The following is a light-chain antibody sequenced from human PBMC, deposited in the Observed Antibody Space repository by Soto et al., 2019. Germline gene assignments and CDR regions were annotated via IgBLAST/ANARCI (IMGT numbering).Light chain of an antibody. CDR3: MQSTQLPPT. Sequence: DVVMTQTPLSLSVTPGQPASISCKSSQSLLHITGETFLFWYLQKPGQSPQLLIYEVSTRVSGVPDRVSGSGSGTDFTLEISRVETDDVGIYYCMQSTQLPPTFGQGTRLG. V-gene: IGKV2D-29*02. J-gene: IGKJ5*01. CDR1: QSLLHITGETF. CDR2: EVS.